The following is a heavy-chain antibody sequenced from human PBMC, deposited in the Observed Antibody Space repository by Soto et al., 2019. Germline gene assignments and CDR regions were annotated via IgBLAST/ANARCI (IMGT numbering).Heavy chain of an antibody. Sequence: PGESQRISYNASGYKFTTFWLNWVRQRPGKGLEWLGRIDPTDSFTNYSPPFEGHVTISVDRSISTAYLQWNSLQASDTAIYYCARPASGGSRDAFDVWGQGTTVTVSS. CDR2: IDPTDSFT. CDR3: ARPASGGSRDAFDV. CDR1: GYKFTTFW. V-gene: IGHV5-10-1*01. D-gene: IGHD2-15*01. J-gene: IGHJ3*01.